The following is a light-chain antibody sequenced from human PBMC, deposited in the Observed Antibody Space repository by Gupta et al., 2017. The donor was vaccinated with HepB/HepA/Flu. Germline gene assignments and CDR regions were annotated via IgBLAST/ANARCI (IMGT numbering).Light chain of an antibody. Sequence: YVLTQPPSVSVAPRNTARTPCVGESIGRNSVNWYQQKPGQAPIRLIYHDSDRAPGIPRRLSASSSGDKATLSIMGVEAGEEAYYFCQVGESTTGNLYVFGTGTKVTVL. V-gene: IGLV3-21*01. CDR2: HDS. CDR3: QVGESTTGNLYV. J-gene: IGLJ1*01. CDR1: SIGRNS.